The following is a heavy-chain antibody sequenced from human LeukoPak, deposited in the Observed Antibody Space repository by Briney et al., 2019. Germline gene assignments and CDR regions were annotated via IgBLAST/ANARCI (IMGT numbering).Heavy chain of an antibody. Sequence: GSVKVSCKASGYTFTGYYMHWVRQAPGQGLGWMGWINPNSGGTNYAQKFQGRVTMTRDTSISTAYMELSRLRSDDTAVYYCARSYDFWSGYHSFWGQGTLVTVSS. J-gene: IGHJ4*02. CDR2: INPNSGGT. V-gene: IGHV1-2*02. D-gene: IGHD3-3*01. CDR3: ARSYDFWSGYHSF. CDR1: GYTFTGYY.